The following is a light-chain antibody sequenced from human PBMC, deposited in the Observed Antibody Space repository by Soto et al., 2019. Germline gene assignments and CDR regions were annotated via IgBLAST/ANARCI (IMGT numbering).Light chain of an antibody. Sequence: SYELTQPLSVSVALGQTARITCGGNNIGSKNVHWYQQKPGQAPVLVMYRDSNRPSGIPERFSGSNSGNTATLTISRAQAGDEADYYCQVWDSSTSSSVFGTGTKVTVL. J-gene: IGLJ1*01. V-gene: IGLV3-9*01. CDR3: QVWDSSTSSSV. CDR2: RDS. CDR1: NIGSKN.